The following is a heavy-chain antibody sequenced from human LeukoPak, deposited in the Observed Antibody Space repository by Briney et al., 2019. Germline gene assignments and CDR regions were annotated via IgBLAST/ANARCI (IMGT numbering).Heavy chain of an antibody. Sequence: GESLRISCKGSGYSFSSYWISWVRQIPAKDRVWMGSIDPSDSYTNCSPSFQGHVTISTDKSISTAFLRRSIRRAPDTARYYFWRNRYYYDFGGYFVEYWRERPLVSVST. D-gene: IGHD3-22*01. CDR3: WRNRYYYDFGGYFVEY. CDR1: GYSFSSYW. V-gene: IGHV5-10-1*01. J-gene: IGHJ4*02. CDR2: IDPSDSYT.